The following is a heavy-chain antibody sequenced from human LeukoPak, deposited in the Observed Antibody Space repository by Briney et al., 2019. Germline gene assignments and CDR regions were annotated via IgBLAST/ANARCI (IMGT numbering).Heavy chain of an antibody. Sequence: GGSLRLSCAASGFTFSTYGMGWVRQAPGKGLEWVSSISSSSTYMYYADSVKGRFTISRDNAKNSLFLQMNSLRAEDTAVYYCVRRLIAVAGPLDYWGQGTLVTVSS. D-gene: IGHD6-19*01. CDR2: ISSSSTYM. CDR3: VRRLIAVAGPLDY. J-gene: IGHJ4*02. V-gene: IGHV3-21*01. CDR1: GFTFSTYG.